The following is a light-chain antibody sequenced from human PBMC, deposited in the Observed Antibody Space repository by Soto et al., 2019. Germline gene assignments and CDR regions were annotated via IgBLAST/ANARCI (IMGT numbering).Light chain of an antibody. V-gene: IGKV3-11*01. Sequence: EIVLTQSPATLSLSPGERATLSCRASQSVRSYLAWYQQKPGQAPRLLIYDASNRATGIPARFSGSGSGTDFPLTISSLEPEDFAVYYCQQRSNWPPTFGQGTKLEIK. CDR2: DAS. CDR1: QSVRSY. J-gene: IGKJ2*01. CDR3: QQRSNWPPT.